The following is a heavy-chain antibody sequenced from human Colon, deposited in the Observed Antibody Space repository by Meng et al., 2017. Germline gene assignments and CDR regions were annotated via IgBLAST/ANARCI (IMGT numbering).Heavy chain of an antibody. J-gene: IGHJ4*02. CDR1: GFTFTDHY. D-gene: IGHD7-27*01. CDR2: ISTGATTI. V-gene: IGHV3-11*01. Sequence: GESLKISCAASGFTFTDHYMTWIRQAPGKRLEWLAYISTGATTIDYAASLKGRFTISRDDSKNSLYLQMNSLRDDDSALYFCARGHWGLDYWGQGTLVTVSS. CDR3: ARGHWGLDY.